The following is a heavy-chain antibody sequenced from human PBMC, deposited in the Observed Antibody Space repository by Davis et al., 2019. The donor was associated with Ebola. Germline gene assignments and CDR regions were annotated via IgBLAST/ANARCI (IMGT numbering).Heavy chain of an antibody. V-gene: IGHV3-23*01. CDR1: GFAFSSFA. D-gene: IGHD6-13*01. J-gene: IGHJ6*02. CDR3: AKAEYSSSWYAPRSYGMDV. Sequence: GESLKISCAASGFAFSSFALTWVRQAPGKGLEWVSTISGSGTSAYYADSVKGRFTISRDNSKNTLDLQMNSLRAEDTAVYYCAKAEYSSSWYAPRSYGMDVWGQGTTVTVSS. CDR2: ISGSGTSA.